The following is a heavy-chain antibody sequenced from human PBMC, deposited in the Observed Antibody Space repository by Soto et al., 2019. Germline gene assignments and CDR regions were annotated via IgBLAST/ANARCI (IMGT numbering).Heavy chain of an antibody. D-gene: IGHD5-12*01. CDR3: AKRGGYNGFDFDY. Sequence: EVQLLESGGGLVQPGGSLRLSCAASGFTFSTFAINWVRQAPGQGLEWVSGVSASGATTYYADSVKGRFTVSRDNSKNKVYLDMNSLRAEDTGVYFCAKRGGYNGFDFDYWGQGTLVSVSS. J-gene: IGHJ4*02. CDR2: VSASGATT. CDR1: GFTFSTFA. V-gene: IGHV3-23*01.